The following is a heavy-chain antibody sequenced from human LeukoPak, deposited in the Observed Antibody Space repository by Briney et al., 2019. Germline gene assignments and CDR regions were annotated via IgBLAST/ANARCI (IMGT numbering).Heavy chain of an antibody. D-gene: IGHD6-13*01. V-gene: IGHV3-66*01. CDR3: VRSMYSSNWSGDDY. CDR1: GFTFSSNH. J-gene: IGHJ4*02. CDR2: LYSDGST. Sequence: GGTLRLSCAASGFTFSSNHMSWVRQAPGKGLEWVSVLYSDGSTYYADSVKGRFTISKDNSKNTLYLQMNSLRAEDTAVYYCVRSMYSSNWSGDDYWGQGSLVTVSS.